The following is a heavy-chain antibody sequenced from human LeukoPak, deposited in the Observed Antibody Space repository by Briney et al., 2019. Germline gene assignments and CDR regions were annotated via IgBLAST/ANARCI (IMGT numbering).Heavy chain of an antibody. CDR3: ARPPYTYYYDSSGYTHFGY. CDR2: IWYDGSNK. J-gene: IGHJ4*02. D-gene: IGHD3-22*01. CDR1: GFTFSSYG. V-gene: IGHV3-33*01. Sequence: GGSLRLSCAASGFTFSSYGMHWVRQAPGKGLEWVAVIWYDGSNKYYADSVKGRFTISRDNSKSTLYLQMNSLRAEDTAVYYCARPPYTYYYDSSGYTHFGYWGQGTLVTVSS.